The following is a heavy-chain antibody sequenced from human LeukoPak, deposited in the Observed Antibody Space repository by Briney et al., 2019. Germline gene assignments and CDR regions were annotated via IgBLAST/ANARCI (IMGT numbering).Heavy chain of an antibody. D-gene: IGHD3-22*01. Sequence: GGSLRLSCAASGFTLRSYAMSWVRQAPGKGLEWVSVISGSGGSTYYADPVKGRFTISRDNSKNTLYLQMNSLRAEDTAVYYCAKSIEITMIVVVITDYWGQGTLVTVSS. CDR2: ISGSGGST. CDR1: GFTLRSYA. CDR3: AKSIEITMIVVVITDY. J-gene: IGHJ4*02. V-gene: IGHV3-23*01.